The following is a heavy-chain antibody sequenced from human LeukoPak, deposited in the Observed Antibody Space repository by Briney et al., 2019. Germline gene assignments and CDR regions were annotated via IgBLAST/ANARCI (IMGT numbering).Heavy chain of an antibody. CDR2: SNAGNGNT. CDR3: ARDGPPGYSSSWSLAHFDY. CDR1: GYTFTSYA. V-gene: IGHV1-3*02. Sequence: GASVKVSCKASGYTFTSYAMHWVRQAPGQTLEWMGWSNAGNGNTKYSQEFQGRVTITRDTSASTAYMELSSLRSEDIAVYYCARDGPPGYSSSWSLAHFDYWGQGTLVTVSS. J-gene: IGHJ4*02. D-gene: IGHD6-13*01.